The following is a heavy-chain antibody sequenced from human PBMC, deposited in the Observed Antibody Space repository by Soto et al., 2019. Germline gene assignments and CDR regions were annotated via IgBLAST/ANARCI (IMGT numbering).Heavy chain of an antibody. CDR3: AREINRYSTARFDH. CDR2: IDHSGNA. J-gene: IGHJ5*02. CDR1: GGSFSGYS. D-gene: IGHD2-2*01. V-gene: IGHV4-34*01. Sequence: SATLSLTCAVYGGSFSGYSWSWIRQPPERGLEWIGEIDHSGNAKYNPSLKSRVTISLDTSKNQFSLKLSSVTAADTAVFYCAREINRYSTARFDHWGPGTLVTVSS.